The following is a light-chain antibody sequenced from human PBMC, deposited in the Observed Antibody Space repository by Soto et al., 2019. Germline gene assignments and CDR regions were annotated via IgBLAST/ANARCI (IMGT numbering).Light chain of an antibody. CDR3: QQTFSIPRT. J-gene: IGKJ1*01. V-gene: IGKV1-39*01. Sequence: DMQLTQSPSSLSASVGDRVTITCRASQNVRSYLNWYQQKPGKAPKLLISESSILESGVPSKFSGDGYGTDFTLTFRSLQPEDFAIYYCQQTFSIPRTFGHGTRVEIK. CDR2: ESS. CDR1: QNVRSY.